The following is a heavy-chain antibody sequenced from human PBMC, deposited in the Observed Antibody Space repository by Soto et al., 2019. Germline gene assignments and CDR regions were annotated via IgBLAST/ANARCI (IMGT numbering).Heavy chain of an antibody. J-gene: IGHJ4*02. Sequence: PSETLSLTCTVSGGSISSYYWSWIRQPPGKGLEWIGYIYYSGSTNYNPSLKSRVTISVDTSKNQFSLKLSSVTAADTAVYYCARARNYDILTGYYYFDYWGQGTLVTVSS. D-gene: IGHD3-9*01. CDR2: IYYSGST. CDR3: ARARNYDILTGYYYFDY. V-gene: IGHV4-59*01. CDR1: GGSISSYY.